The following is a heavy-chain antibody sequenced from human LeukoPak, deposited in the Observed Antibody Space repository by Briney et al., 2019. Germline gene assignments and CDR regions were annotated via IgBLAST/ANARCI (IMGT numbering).Heavy chain of an antibody. CDR1: GGSISSYY. J-gene: IGHJ6*02. V-gene: IGHV4-59*12. D-gene: IGHD6-6*01. CDR2: IYYSGST. CDR3: AKAPRIAARNYYYYGMDV. Sequence: PSETLSLTCTVSGGSISSYYWSWIRQPPGKGLEWIGYIYYSGSTNYNPSLKSRVTISVDTSKNQFSLKLSSVTAADTAVYYCAKAPRIAARNYYYYGMDVWGQGTTVTVSS.